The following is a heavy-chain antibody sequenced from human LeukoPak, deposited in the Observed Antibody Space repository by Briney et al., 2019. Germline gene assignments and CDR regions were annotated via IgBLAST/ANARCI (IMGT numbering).Heavy chain of an antibody. CDR3: ASVRGYSGYDADAFDI. CDR1: GGSISSGGYY. D-gene: IGHD5-12*01. V-gene: IGHV4-31*03. CDR2: IYYSGST. Sequence: SQTLSLTCTVSGGSISSGGYYCSWIRQHPGKGLEWIGYIYYSGSTYYNPSLKSRVTISVDTSKNQFSLKLSSVTAADTAVYYCASVRGYSGYDADAFDIWGQGTMVTVSS. J-gene: IGHJ3*02.